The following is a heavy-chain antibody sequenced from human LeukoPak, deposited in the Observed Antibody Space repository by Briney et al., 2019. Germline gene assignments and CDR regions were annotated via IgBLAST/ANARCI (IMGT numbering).Heavy chain of an antibody. CDR3: AKDARITMIVVVTTYYFDY. V-gene: IGHV3-23*01. J-gene: IGHJ4*02. CDR2: ISGSGGST. Sequence: GGSLRLSCAASGFTFSSYAMSWVRQAPGKGLEWVSAISGSGGSTYYADSVKGRFTISRDNSKNTLYLQMNSLRAEDTAVYYCAKDARITMIVVVTTYYFDYWGQGTLSPSPQ. D-gene: IGHD3-22*01. CDR1: GFTFSSYA.